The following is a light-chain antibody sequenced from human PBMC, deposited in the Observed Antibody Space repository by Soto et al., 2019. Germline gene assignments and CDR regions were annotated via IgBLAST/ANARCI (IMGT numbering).Light chain of an antibody. V-gene: IGKV1-39*01. Sequence: DIQMTQSPSSLSASVADRVTITCRASQSIASYLNWYQQKPGEAPKLLIYATSTLHSGVPSRFRGSGSGADYTLTISSLQPEDFATYSCQQSHSTPRTFGQGTKVDIK. J-gene: IGKJ1*01. CDR3: QQSHSTPRT. CDR1: QSIASY. CDR2: ATS.